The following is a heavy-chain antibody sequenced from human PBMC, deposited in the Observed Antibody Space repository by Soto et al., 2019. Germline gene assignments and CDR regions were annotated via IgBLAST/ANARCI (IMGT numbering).Heavy chain of an antibody. CDR2: IRSKAYGGTT. Sequence: GGSLRLSCTASGFTFGDYAMSWFRQAPGKGLEWVGFIRSKAYGGTTEYAASVKGRFTISRDDSKSIAYLQMNSLKTEDTAVYYCTRDYGDFSNWFDPWGQGTLVTVSS. J-gene: IGHJ5*02. CDR3: TRDYGDFSNWFDP. V-gene: IGHV3-49*03. D-gene: IGHD4-17*01. CDR1: GFTFGDYA.